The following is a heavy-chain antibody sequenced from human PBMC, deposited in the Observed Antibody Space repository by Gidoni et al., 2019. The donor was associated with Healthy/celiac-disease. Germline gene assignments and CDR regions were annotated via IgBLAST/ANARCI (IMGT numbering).Heavy chain of an antibody. CDR2: IYYSGST. CDR3: ASHSGSPSFFDY. J-gene: IGHJ4*02. V-gene: IGHV4-59*01. Sequence: VQLQESGPVLVMPSETLSLTCTVSVGSISSYYWSWIRQPPGKGLEWIGYIYYSGSTNYNPSLKSRVTISVDTSKNQFSLKLSSVTAADTAVYYCASHSGSPSFFDYWGQGTLVTVSS. CDR1: VGSISSYY. D-gene: IGHD1-26*01.